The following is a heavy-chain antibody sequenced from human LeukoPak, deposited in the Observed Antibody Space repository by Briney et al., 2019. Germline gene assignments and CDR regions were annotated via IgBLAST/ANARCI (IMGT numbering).Heavy chain of an antibody. Sequence: GASVKVSCKASGYTFTSYYMHWVRQAPGQGLEWMGIINPSGGSTSYARKFQGRVTMTRDMSTSTVYTELSSLRSEDTAVYYCARYNRGDYGDYFDYWGQGTLVTVSS. J-gene: IGHJ4*02. V-gene: IGHV1-46*01. CDR2: INPSGGST. CDR1: GYTFTSYY. CDR3: ARYNRGDYGDYFDY. D-gene: IGHD4-17*01.